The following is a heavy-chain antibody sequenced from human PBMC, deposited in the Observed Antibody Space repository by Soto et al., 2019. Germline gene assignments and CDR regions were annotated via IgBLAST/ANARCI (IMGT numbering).Heavy chain of an antibody. D-gene: IGHD1-26*01. J-gene: IGHJ4*02. Sequence: WGSLRLSCAASGFTFISYAIILFRQAPGKGLEWVSAIGASGAGTYYADSVKGRFTISRDNSKNTLHLQMNSLRAEDTAVYYCALRKTGSYFDYWGQGTLVTVSS. CDR1: GFTFISYA. CDR2: IGASGAGT. CDR3: ALRKTGSYFDY. V-gene: IGHV3-23*01.